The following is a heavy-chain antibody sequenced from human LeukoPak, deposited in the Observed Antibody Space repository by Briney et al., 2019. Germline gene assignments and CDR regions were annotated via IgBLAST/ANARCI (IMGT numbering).Heavy chain of an antibody. CDR2: MNPNSGNT. J-gene: IGHJ6*03. D-gene: IGHD3-10*01. CDR3: ARGLKVTMVRGVDYYYYYMDV. Sequence: GASVKVSCKASGYTFTSYYMHWVRQAPGQGLEWMGWMNPNSGNTGYAQKFQGRVTITRNTSISTAYMELSSLRSEDTAVYYCARGLKVTMVRGVDYYYYYMDVWGKGTTVTVSS. CDR1: GYTFTSYY. V-gene: IGHV1-8*03.